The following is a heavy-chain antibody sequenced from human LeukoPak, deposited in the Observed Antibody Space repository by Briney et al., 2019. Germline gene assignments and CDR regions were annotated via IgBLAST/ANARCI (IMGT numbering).Heavy chain of an antibody. V-gene: IGHV3-23*05. J-gene: IGHJ3*02. CDR3: AKARYGDYPDDAFDI. CDR1: GFTFSSYA. CDR2: IKSTGSST. D-gene: IGHD4-17*01. Sequence: PGGSLRLSCAASGFTFSSYAMSWVRQAPGKGLEWVSSIKSTGSSTYYGDAVKGRFTISRDNSENTVYLQMHSLRAEDTALYYCAKARYGDYPDDAFDIWGQGTMVTVSS.